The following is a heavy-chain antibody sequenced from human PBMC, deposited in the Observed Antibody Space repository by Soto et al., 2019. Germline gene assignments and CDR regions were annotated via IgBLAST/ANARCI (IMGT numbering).Heavy chain of an antibody. D-gene: IGHD5-18*01. J-gene: IGHJ5*02. CDR1: GYTFTRDQ. Sequence: ASVKVSCKASGYTFTRDQIHWVRQAPGQGLEWMGMIDPSGGKTNYAQKFQGRVTMTRDTSTSTVYMALSSLRSEDTAIYFRARVMRSLLSITALDTWGQGTLVTVSS. CDR2: IDPSGGKT. V-gene: IGHV1-46*01. CDR3: ARVMRSLLSITALDT.